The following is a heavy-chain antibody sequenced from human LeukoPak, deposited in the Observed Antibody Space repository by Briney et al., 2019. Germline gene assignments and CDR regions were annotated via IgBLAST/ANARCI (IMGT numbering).Heavy chain of an antibody. CDR2: MNWISDFK. J-gene: IGHJ2*01. CDR3: AKGPKENWYFDL. Sequence: PGGSLRLSCAASGFNFDDSAIHWVRQAPGKGLEWVSAMNWISDFKAYADSVKGRFTISRDNDKNSVHLRMNSLRPEDMAVYYCAKGPKENWYFDLWGRGTLVTVSS. CDR1: GFNFDDSA. V-gene: IGHV3-9*03.